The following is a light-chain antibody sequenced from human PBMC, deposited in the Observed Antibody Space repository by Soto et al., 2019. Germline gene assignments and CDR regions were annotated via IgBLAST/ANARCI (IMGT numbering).Light chain of an antibody. CDR2: GAS. CDR1: QSVRGSY. Sequence: EIVLTQSPGALSLSPGERATLSCRASQSVRGSYLAWYQRKPGQAPRLLIYGASSRATGIPDRFSGSGSGTDFTLTISRLEPEDFAVYYCQQYDSSPLYTFGQGTKLEIK. V-gene: IGKV3-20*01. CDR3: QQYDSSPLYT. J-gene: IGKJ2*01.